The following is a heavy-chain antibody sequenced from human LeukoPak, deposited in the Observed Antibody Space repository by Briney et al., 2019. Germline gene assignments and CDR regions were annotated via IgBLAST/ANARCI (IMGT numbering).Heavy chain of an antibody. J-gene: IGHJ4*02. Sequence: PGGSLRLSCAASGFTFSSYAMSWVRQAPGKGLEWVSSMSGGAGTTYYAASMKGRFTISRDNSKNTLYLQMNSLRAEVTAVYYCAKGREVYGDSRFDYWGQGTLVTVSS. CDR2: MSGGAGTT. D-gene: IGHD2-21*02. V-gene: IGHV3-23*01. CDR1: GFTFSSYA. CDR3: AKGREVYGDSRFDY.